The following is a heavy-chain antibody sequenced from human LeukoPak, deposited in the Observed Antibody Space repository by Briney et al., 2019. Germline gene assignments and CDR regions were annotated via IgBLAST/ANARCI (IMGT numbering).Heavy chain of an antibody. CDR2: INSDGSST. J-gene: IGHJ6*03. CDR1: GFTFSSYW. D-gene: IGHD2-15*01. CDR3: ASLSPVVAAKYYYYMDV. Sequence: GGSLRLSCAASGFTFSSYWMHWVRQAPGKGLVWVSRINSDGSSTSYADSVKGRFTISRDNAKNTLYLQMNSLRAEDTAVYYCASLSPVVAAKYYYYMDVWGKGTTVTISS. V-gene: IGHV3-74*01.